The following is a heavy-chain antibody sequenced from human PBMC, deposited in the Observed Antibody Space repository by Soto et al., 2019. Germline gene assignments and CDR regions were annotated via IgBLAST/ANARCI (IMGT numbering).Heavy chain of an antibody. Sequence: QVQLVQSGAEVKKPGASVKVSCKASGYTFXXXYXHXXRQAPGQGLEWMGWINPNSGTTNYAQKFRGWVAMTRDTSXGTAFXEXSRXRXXXXXXXXXXXXXXXXAFDLWGQGTTVTVSS. V-gene: IGHV1-2*04. CDR2: INPNSGTT. J-gene: IGHJ3*01. CDR1: GYTFXXXY. CDR3: XXXXXXXAFDL.